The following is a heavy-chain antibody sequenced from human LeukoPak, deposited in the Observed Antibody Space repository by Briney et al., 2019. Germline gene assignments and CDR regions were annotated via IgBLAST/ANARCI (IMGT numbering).Heavy chain of an antibody. D-gene: IGHD2-21*01. Sequence: GGSLRLSCAASGFTFSSYSMHWVRQAPGKGLEWVSKISSSSRTIYYADSVKGRFTISRDNAKNSLYLQMNSLRAEDTAVYYCAAASGDHLPGYWGQGTLVTGSS. J-gene: IGHJ4*02. CDR1: GFTFSSYS. CDR2: ISSSSRTI. V-gene: IGHV3-48*01. CDR3: AAASGDHLPGY.